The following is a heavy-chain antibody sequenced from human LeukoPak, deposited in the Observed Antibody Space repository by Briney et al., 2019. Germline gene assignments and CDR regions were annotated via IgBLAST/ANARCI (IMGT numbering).Heavy chain of an antibody. CDR1: GGSINSHY. J-gene: IGHJ5*02. V-gene: IGHV4-59*11. CDR3: ARDRQLVYNWFDP. D-gene: IGHD6-6*01. CDR2: ISYSGNT. Sequence: SSETLSLTCTVSGGSINSHYWSWVRQPPGKGLVWIGYISYSGNTNYNPSLKSRVTISMHTSKNQLSLKLNSVTAEDTAVYYCARDRQLVYNWFDPWGQGTLVTVSS.